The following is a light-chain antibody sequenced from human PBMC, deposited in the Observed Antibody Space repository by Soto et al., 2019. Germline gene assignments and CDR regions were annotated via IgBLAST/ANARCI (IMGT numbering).Light chain of an antibody. CDR3: QQTYSTLMT. J-gene: IGKJ4*01. V-gene: IGKV1-39*01. Sequence: DIQMTQSPSSLSASVGDRVAISCRASQSIISYLNWYQQRPGKAPKLLISVASTLQSGVPSRFRGSGYGTDFIFTISSLQPEDFATYYCQQTYSTLMTFGGGTRVEI. CDR1: QSIISY. CDR2: VAS.